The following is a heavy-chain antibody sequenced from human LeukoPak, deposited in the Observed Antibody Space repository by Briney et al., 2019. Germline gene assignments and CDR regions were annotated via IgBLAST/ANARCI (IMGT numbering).Heavy chain of an antibody. Sequence: GGSLRLSCAASGFTFSNAWMSWVRQAPGKGLEWVGRIKSKTDGGTTDYAAPVKGRFTISRDDSKNTLYLQMNSLKTEDTAVYYCTTGSGGVIVDYFDYWGQGTLVTVSS. CDR2: IKSKTDGGTT. D-gene: IGHD3-16*02. V-gene: IGHV3-15*01. CDR3: TTGSGGVIVDYFDY. CDR1: GFTFSNAW. J-gene: IGHJ4*02.